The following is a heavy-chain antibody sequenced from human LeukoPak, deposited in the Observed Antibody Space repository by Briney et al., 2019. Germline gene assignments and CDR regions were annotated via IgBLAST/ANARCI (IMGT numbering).Heavy chain of an antibody. CDR3: ARGAQSITVFDY. CDR1: GFTFSSYA. Sequence: GGSLRLSCAASGFTFSSYAMSWVRQAPGKGLEWVSAISGSGDFAYYADSVKGRFTISRDNAKNSLYLQMNSLRAEDTAVYYCARGAQSITVFDYWGQGSLVTVSS. J-gene: IGHJ4*02. CDR2: ISGSGDFA. V-gene: IGHV3-23*01. D-gene: IGHD1-14*01.